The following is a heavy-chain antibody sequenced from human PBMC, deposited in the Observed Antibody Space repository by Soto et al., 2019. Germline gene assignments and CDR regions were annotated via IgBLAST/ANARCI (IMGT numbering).Heavy chain of an antibody. CDR1: GFSFSDFG. CDR3: AKETRSRAVTATRVNGMDV. D-gene: IGHD2-21*02. Sequence: PGGSLRLSCAPSGFSFSDFGMHWVRQAPGKGLEWVAAISHDGSNQYYGDSVKGRFSISRDHSNNRLYLQMNNLKVEDSAIYYCAKETRSRAVTATRVNGMDVWGQGTTATVSS. V-gene: IGHV3-30*18. J-gene: IGHJ6*02. CDR2: ISHDGSNQ.